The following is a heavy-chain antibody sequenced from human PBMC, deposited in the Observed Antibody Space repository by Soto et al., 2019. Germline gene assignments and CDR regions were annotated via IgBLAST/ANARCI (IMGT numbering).Heavy chain of an antibody. CDR2: ISSSSITT. J-gene: IGHJ4*02. D-gene: IGHD3-9*01. CDR3: ARETPYDNVPGYSKMYMDS. CDR1: GFSFGDFY. V-gene: IGHV3-11*01. Sequence: VQLMEAGGGLVRPGGSLRLSCAASGFSFGDFYMNWVRLAPGRGLEWVSFISSSSITTYYADSVRGRFTTSRDNGQKSLYLHMNNLRADDTAVYFCARETPYDNVPGYSKMYMDSWGPGTQVTV.